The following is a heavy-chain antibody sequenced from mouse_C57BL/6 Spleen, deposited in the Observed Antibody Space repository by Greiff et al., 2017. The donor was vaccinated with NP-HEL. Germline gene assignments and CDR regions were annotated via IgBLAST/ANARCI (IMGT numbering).Heavy chain of an antibody. CDR1: GYTFTSYW. CDR3: AREGSNTGYLDY. V-gene: IGHV1-55*01. CDR2: IYPGSGST. J-gene: IGHJ2*01. Sequence: QVQLQQPGAELVKPWASVSMSCTASGYTFTSYWITWVKQRPGQGLEWIGDIYPGSGSTNYNEKFKSKATLTVDTSSSTAYMQLSSRTSEDSAVYDSAREGSNTGYLDYWGQGTTLTVSS.